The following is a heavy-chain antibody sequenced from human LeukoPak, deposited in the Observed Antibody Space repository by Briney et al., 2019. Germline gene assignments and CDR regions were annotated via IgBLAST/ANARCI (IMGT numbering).Heavy chain of an antibody. D-gene: IGHD3-3*01. V-gene: IGHV4-39*07. CDR2: IYYSGST. CDR1: GASISSYY. Sequence: SETLSLTCTVSGASISSYYWGWIRQPPGKGLEWIGSIYYSGSTYYNPSLKSRVTISVDTSKNQFSPKLSSVTAADTAVYYCASLEYWGQGTLVTVSS. CDR3: ASLEY. J-gene: IGHJ4*02.